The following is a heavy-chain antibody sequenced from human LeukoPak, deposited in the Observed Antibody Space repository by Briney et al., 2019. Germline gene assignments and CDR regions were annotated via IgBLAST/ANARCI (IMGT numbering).Heavy chain of an antibody. V-gene: IGHV3-23*01. J-gene: IGHJ6*02. CDR3: AQDEPDIVAEPVDYYHYGMDF. Sequence: GGSLRLSCAVSGFPFSDYGMSWVRQAPGKGLEWVSGISGSGGATYYSDSVKGRFTISRDNSKNTVHLQLNGLRAEDTAVYYYAQDEPDIVAEPVDYYHYGMDFWGRGTTVTVSS. CDR2: ISGSGGAT. CDR1: GFPFSDYG. D-gene: IGHD2-15*01.